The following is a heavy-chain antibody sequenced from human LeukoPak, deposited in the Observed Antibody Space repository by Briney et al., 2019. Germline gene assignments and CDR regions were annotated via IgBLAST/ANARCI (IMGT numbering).Heavy chain of an antibody. CDR2: IYYSGST. CDR1: GGSFYGGSFSGYY. D-gene: IGHD5-18*01. V-gene: IGHV4-61*08. J-gene: IGHJ4*02. Sequence: SETLSLTCAVYGGSFYGGSFSGYYWSWIRQPPGKGLEWIGHIYYSGSTNYNPSLKSRLTISIDTSKNQFSLRLSSVTAADTAVYYCARGAAGYSYGWGQGTLVTVSS. CDR3: ARGAAGYSYG.